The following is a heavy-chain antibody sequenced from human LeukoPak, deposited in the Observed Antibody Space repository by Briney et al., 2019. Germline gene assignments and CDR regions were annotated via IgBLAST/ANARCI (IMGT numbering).Heavy chain of an antibody. CDR3: ARDRYFDL. Sequence: GGSLRLSCAASGFSVTVNYMNWVRQAPGKGLEWVSVIYSGGDTDYADSVKGRFTISRDNSKNTLYLQMSSLRAEDTAVYYCARDRYFDLWGRGTLVTVSS. V-gene: IGHV3-53*01. J-gene: IGHJ2*01. CDR2: IYSGGDT. CDR1: GFSVTVNY.